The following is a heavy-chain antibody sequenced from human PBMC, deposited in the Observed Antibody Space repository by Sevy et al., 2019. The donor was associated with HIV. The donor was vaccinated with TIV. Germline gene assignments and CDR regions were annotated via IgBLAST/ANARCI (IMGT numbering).Heavy chain of an antibody. CDR1: GFSFSTSV. CDR2: VSFHGGSQ. D-gene: IGHD3-22*01. J-gene: IGHJ3*02. CDR3: AKEGYRSGYAGAFNI. V-gene: IGHV3-30*04. Sequence: GGSLRLSCSASGFSFSTSVMHWVRQAPGKGLEWVALVSFHGGSQYPSDSVKGRFTISRDNSKNTLYLQLNSRRPEDTGVYYCAKEGYRSGYAGAFNIWGQGTLVTVSS.